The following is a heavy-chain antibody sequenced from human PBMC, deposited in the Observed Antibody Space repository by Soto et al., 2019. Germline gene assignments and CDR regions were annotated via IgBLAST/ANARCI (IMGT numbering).Heavy chain of an antibody. J-gene: IGHJ4*02. V-gene: IGHV1-24*01. CDR1: GYTLSELS. CDR2: FDPEGGAT. D-gene: IGHD1-26*01. CDR3: ATGPKWELLTGFDY. Sequence: QVQLVQSGAEVKKPGASVKVSCKVSGYTLSELSMHWARQAPGKGLEWMGGFDPEGGATIYAQKVQDRVTMTEDTSTDTAYMEPSSLRSEDTPVYYCATGPKWELLTGFDYWGQGTLVTVSS.